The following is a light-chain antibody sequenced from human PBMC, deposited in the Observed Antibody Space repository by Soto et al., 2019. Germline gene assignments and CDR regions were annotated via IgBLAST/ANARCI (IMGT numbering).Light chain of an antibody. CDR1: SSDVGDYDYDY. CDR2: DVS. J-gene: IGLJ2*01. V-gene: IGLV2-11*01. Sequence: QSALTQPRSVSGSPGQSVTISCTGNSSDVGDYDYDYVSWYQHHPGKAPKLIISDVSSRPSGVPDRFSGSKSVNTASLIISGLQAEDEADYYCCSYAGIYNFVVFGGGTKLTVL. CDR3: CSYAGIYNFVV.